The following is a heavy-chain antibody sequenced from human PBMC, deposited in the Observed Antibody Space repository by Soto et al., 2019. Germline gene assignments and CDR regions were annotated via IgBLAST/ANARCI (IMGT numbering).Heavy chain of an antibody. CDR1: GFTLGNYG. D-gene: IGHD6-25*01. CDR2: FSGGSCRT. V-gene: IGHV3-23*01. Sequence: VQLLESGGGLVQPGGSLRLSCVVSGFTLGNYGVTWVRQAPGKGLEWVSGFSGGSCRTHYRYSVKGRFTISRDDSKSTVYRQRNSLGFDDTAFYYCVKWSGYGDYGGQGTLVTVTS. J-gene: IGHJ4*02. CDR3: VKWSGYGDY.